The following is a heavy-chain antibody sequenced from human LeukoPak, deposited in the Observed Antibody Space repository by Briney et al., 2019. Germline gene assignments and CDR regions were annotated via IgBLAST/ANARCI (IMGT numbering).Heavy chain of an antibody. CDR1: GGSISSYY. D-gene: IGHD6-13*01. CDR2: MYYSGIT. J-gene: IGHJ4*02. Sequence: SETLSLTCTVSGGSISSYYWSWIRQPPGQERGWIGYMYYSGITHYNPSLKSRVTISVDTSKNQFSLKLSSVTAADTAVYYCARGVYIAAAQYAYWGQGTLVTLSS. V-gene: IGHV4-59*01. CDR3: ARGVYIAAAQYAY.